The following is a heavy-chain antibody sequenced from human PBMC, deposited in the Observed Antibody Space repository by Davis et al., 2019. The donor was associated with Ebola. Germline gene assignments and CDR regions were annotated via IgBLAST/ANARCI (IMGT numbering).Heavy chain of an antibody. CDR1: GDSVSSSSTG. J-gene: IGHJ4*02. D-gene: IGHD5-24*01. CDR2: TFYGSKWNS. V-gene: IGHV6-1*01. CDR3: GRGWLQSGIGS. Sequence: HSQTPSLTCAISGDSVSSSSTGWNWIRQSPSRGLEWLGRTFYGSKWNSAYAVPVKSRITINADTSKNQFSLQLNSVTPEDTAVYYCGRGWLQSGIGSWGQGTLVTVSS.